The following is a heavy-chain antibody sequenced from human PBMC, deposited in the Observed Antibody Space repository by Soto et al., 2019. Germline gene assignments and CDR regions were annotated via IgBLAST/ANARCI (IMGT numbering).Heavy chain of an antibody. Sequence: PSETLSLTCTVSGGSISSGDYYWSWIRQPPGKGLEWIGYIYYSGSTYYNPSLKSRVTISVDTSKNQFSLKLSSVTAADTAVYYCASEVVRSRRCIYYWGQRALVSCSS. J-gene: IGHJ4*02. CDR1: GGSISSGDYY. CDR3: ASEVVRSRRCIYY. V-gene: IGHV4-30-4*01. CDR2: IYYSGST. D-gene: IGHD3-10*01.